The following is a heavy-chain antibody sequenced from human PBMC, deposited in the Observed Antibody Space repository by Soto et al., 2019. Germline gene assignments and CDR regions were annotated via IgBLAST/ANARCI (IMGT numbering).Heavy chain of an antibody. CDR1: GFIFSDYY. J-gene: IGHJ4*02. CDR2: ISPTSTYT. Sequence: QVQLVESGGGLVKPGGSLRLSCAASGFIFSDYYISWIRQAPGKGLEWISYISPTSTYTNYADSVKGRFSISRDNAKNSLFLQLNSLRVDDTAVYYCARDNSGYEESGTFDYWGQGTLVTVSS. V-gene: IGHV3-11*05. D-gene: IGHD5-12*01. CDR3: ARDNSGYEESGTFDY.